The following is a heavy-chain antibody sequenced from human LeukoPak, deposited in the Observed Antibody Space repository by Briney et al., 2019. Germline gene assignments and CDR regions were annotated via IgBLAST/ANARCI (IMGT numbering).Heavy chain of an antibody. Sequence: GSLRLSCAASGFTFSSYSMNWVRQAPGKGLEWVSSISSSSSYIYYADSVKGRFTISRDNAKNSLYLQMNSLRAEDTAVYYCARDHDSSGYYDYWGQGTLVTVSS. CDR2: ISSSSSYI. CDR1: GFTFSSYS. D-gene: IGHD3-22*01. V-gene: IGHV3-21*01. CDR3: ARDHDSSGYYDY. J-gene: IGHJ4*02.